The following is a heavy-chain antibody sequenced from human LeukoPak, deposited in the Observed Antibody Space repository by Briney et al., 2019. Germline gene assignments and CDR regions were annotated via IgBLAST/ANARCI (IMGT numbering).Heavy chain of an antibody. CDR2: ISSSSSSI. CDR1: GFTFSNSD. CDR3: TSAAVAGTVY. D-gene: IGHD6-19*01. J-gene: IGHJ4*02. Sequence: GGSLRLSCAASGFTFSNSDMNWVRQAPGKGLEWISHISSSSSSIYYADSVKGRFTISRDNAKNSLYLQMNSLRDDDTAVYYCTSAAVAGTVYWGQGTLVTVSS. V-gene: IGHV3-48*02.